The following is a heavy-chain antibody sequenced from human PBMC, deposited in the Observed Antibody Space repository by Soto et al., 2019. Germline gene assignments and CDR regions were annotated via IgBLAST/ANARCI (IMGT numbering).Heavy chain of an antibody. CDR1: GGSISSGGYY. D-gene: IGHD3-3*01. Sequence: SETLSLTCTVSGGSISSGGYYWSWIRQHPGKGLEWIGYIYYSGSTYYNPSLKSRVTISVDTSKNQFSLKLSSVTAADTAVYYCAREARGFLESRFDPWGQGTLVTVS. CDR2: IYYSGST. V-gene: IGHV4-31*03. CDR3: AREARGFLESRFDP. J-gene: IGHJ5*02.